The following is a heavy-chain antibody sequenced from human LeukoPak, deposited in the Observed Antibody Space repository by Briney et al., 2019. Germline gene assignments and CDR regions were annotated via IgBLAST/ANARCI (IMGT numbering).Heavy chain of an antibody. CDR1: GFTFSSYS. J-gene: IGHJ6*02. CDR3: AREGNYDFWSGYYADYYYGMDV. CDR2: ISSSSSTI. Sequence: GGSLRLSCAASGFTFSSYSMNWVRQAPGKGLEWVSYISSSSSTIYYADSVKGRFTISRDNAKNSLYLQMNSLRDEDTAVYYCAREGNYDFWSGYYADYYYGMDVWGQGTTVTVS. D-gene: IGHD3-3*01. V-gene: IGHV3-48*02.